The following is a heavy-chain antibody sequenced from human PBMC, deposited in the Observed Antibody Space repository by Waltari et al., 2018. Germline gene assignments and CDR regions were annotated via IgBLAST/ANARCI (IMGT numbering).Heavy chain of an antibody. D-gene: IGHD7-27*01. Sequence: EVKMVESGGGSMKPGDSLRLSCVASGFGFKAAWLTWVRQAPGKVLGCVGRIKSQSDGAKTDFAASVRGRFSISRDDSQNMVCLQMNSLRTEDTALYYCTTLDALWGGRGHGTLVTVSS. V-gene: IGHV3-15*01. CDR2: IKSQSDGAKT. CDR1: GFGFKAAW. CDR3: TTLDALWGG. J-gene: IGHJ4*01.